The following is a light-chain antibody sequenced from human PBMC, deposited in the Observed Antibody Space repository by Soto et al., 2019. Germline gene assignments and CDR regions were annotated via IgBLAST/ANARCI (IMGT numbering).Light chain of an antibody. Sequence: QSALTQPASVSGSPGQSITISCTGTSSDVGGYNYVSWYQQHPGKAPKLMISEVSNRPSGVSNRFSGSKSVNTASLTISGLHAEDGADYYCSSYTSSSTVVFGGGTQLTVL. J-gene: IGLJ2*01. CDR2: EVS. CDR3: SSYTSSSTVV. V-gene: IGLV2-14*01. CDR1: SSDVGGYNY.